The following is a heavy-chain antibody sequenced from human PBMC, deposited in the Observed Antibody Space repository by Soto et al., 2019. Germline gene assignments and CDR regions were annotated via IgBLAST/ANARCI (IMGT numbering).Heavy chain of an antibody. CDR3: ARFRTEHSHLSYCFDS. Sequence: QVPLVQSGGEVKKPGASVKVSCKASGYIFSQYGISWVRQAPGQGLEWMAWVSVDNGDTNYAQKFQGRATMTTDTATNTAYMELRSLKSDDTALYYCARFRTEHSHLSYCFDSWGQGTLVTVSS. J-gene: IGHJ4*02. V-gene: IGHV1-18*01. CDR2: VSVDNGDT. CDR1: GYIFSQYG. D-gene: IGHD2-21*02.